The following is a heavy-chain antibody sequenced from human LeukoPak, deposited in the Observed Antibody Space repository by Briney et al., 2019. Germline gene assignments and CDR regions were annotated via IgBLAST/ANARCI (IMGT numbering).Heavy chain of an antibody. D-gene: IGHD6-13*01. J-gene: IGHJ4*02. CDR3: ARRPYSSTWYGEYYFDY. CDR1: GGSISSDY. V-gene: IGHV4-59*08. Sequence: SETLSLTCTVSGGSISSDYWSWIRQPPGKGLEWIGYIYYSGSTNYNPSLKSRVTISVDTSKNQFSLKLSSVTAADTAVYYCARRPYSSTWYGEYYFDYWGQGTLVTVSS. CDR2: IYYSGST.